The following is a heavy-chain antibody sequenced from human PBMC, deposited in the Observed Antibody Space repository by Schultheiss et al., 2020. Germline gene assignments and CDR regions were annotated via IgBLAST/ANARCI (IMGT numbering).Heavy chain of an antibody. Sequence: GGSLRLACAASGFTFSSYSMNWVRQAPGKGLEWVSSISSSSSYIYYADSVKGRFTISRDNAKNSLYLQMNSLRAEDTAVYYCARDFDSSGFDYWGQGTLVTVPS. V-gene: IGHV3-21*01. CDR3: ARDFDSSGFDY. J-gene: IGHJ4*02. CDR2: ISSSSSYI. D-gene: IGHD6-19*01. CDR1: GFTFSSYS.